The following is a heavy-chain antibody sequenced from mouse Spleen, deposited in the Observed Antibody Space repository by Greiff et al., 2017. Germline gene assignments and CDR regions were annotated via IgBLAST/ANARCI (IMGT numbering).Heavy chain of an antibody. Sequence: VQLKESGPELVKPGASVKIPCKASGYTFTDYYMNWVKQSHGKSLEWIGDINPNNGGTSYNQKFKGKATLTVDKSSSTAYMELRSLTSEDSAVYYCARWVGRYFDYWGQGTTLTVSS. CDR2: INPNNGGT. CDR1: GYTFTDYY. V-gene: IGHV1-26*01. D-gene: IGHD4-1*01. CDR3: ARWVGRYFDY. J-gene: IGHJ2*01.